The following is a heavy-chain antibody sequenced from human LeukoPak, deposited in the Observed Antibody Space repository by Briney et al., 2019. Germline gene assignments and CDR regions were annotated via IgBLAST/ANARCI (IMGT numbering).Heavy chain of an antibody. J-gene: IGHJ4*02. D-gene: IGHD2-21*02. V-gene: IGHV5-51*01. CDR3: ARLRCGGDYYPGYFDY. CDR2: IFPGDSDT. Sequence: GESLKFSCKGSGYSFTSYWFGWLRRMPAKGLEWMGVIFPGDSDTRYSPSFQGQVTISADKSISTAYLQWSSLKASDTAMYYCARLRCGGDYYPGYFDYWGQGTLVTVSS. CDR1: GYSFTSYW.